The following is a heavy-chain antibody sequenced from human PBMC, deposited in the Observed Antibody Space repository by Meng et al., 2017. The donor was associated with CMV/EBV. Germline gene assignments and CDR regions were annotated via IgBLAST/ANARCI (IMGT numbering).Heavy chain of an antibody. V-gene: IGHV3-21*01. Sequence: GGSLRLSCAASRFTFSSYSMNWVRQAPGKGLEWVSSISSSSSYIYYADSVKGRFTISRDNAKNSLYLQMNSLRAEDTAVYYCARVPSYGSGSYPYYYYYGMDVWGQGTTVTVSS. CDR2: ISSSSSYI. D-gene: IGHD3-10*01. CDR1: RFTFSSYS. J-gene: IGHJ6*02. CDR3: ARVPSYGSGSYPYYYYYGMDV.